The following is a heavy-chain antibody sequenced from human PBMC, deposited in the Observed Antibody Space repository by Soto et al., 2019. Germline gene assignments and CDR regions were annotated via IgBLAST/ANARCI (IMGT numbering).Heavy chain of an antibody. CDR2: IYYSGST. CDR1: GGSISSGGYY. CDR3: ASEKYCSSTSCYGYFDY. D-gene: IGHD2-2*01. J-gene: IGHJ4*02. Sequence: PSETLSLTCTVSGGSISSGGYYWSWIRQHPGKGLEWIGYIYYSGSTYYNPSLKSRVTISVDTSKNQFSLKLSSVTAADTAVYFCASEKYCSSTSCYGYFDYWGQGTLVTVSS. V-gene: IGHV4-31*03.